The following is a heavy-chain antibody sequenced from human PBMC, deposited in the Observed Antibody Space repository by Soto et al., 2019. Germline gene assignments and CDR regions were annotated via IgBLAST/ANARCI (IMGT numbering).Heavy chain of an antibody. J-gene: IGHJ3*02. Sequence: ASVKVSCKGSGYSFFNYYISWVRQAPGQGLEWMGWVSAYNGNTNYAQKFQGRVTMTTDTSTSTAYMELRSLRSDDTAVYFCARDFNCTRRCIDVFDIWGQGTMVTVSS. CDR1: GYSFFNYY. CDR2: VSAYNGNT. V-gene: IGHV1-18*01. CDR3: ARDFNCTRRCIDVFDI. D-gene: IGHD2-8*01.